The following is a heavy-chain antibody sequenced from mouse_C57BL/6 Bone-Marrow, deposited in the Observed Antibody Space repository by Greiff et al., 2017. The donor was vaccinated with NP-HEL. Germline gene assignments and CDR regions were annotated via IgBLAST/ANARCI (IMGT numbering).Heavy chain of an antibody. V-gene: IGHV1-82*01. Sequence: QVQLQQSGPELVKPGASVKISCKASGYAFSSSWMNWVKQRPGKGLEWIGRIYPGDGDTNYNGKFKGKATLTADKSSSTAYMQLSSLTSEDSAVYFCGSYYSNHWYFDVWGTGTTVTVSS. CDR1: GYAFSSSW. D-gene: IGHD2-5*01. J-gene: IGHJ1*03. CDR2: IYPGDGDT. CDR3: GSYYSNHWYFDV.